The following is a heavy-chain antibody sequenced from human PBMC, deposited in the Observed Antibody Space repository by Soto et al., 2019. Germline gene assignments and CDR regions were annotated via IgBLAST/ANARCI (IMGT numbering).Heavy chain of an antibody. Sequence: GSLRLSCTASGSGFSALAMHWIRQPPGKGLEWVAVVFNDESSISYADSVKGRFTISRDNSRNTLYLQMTSLRLEDTALYYCATGAAYYYDTSRYCGQGTLVTVS. CDR2: VFNDESSI. CDR3: ATGAAYYYDTSRY. CDR1: GSGFSALA. J-gene: IGHJ4*02. V-gene: IGHV3-30-3*01. D-gene: IGHD3-22*01.